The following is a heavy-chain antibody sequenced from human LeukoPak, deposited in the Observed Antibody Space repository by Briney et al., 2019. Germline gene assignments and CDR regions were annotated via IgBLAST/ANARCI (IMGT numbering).Heavy chain of an antibody. J-gene: IGHJ4*02. CDR3: AKAVFMVRGVIISRKGYYFDY. D-gene: IGHD3-10*01. Sequence: PGGSLRLSCAASGFTFSSYAMSWVRQAPGKGLEWVSAISGSGGSTYYADSVKGRFTISRDNSKNTLYLQMNSLRAEDTAVYYCAKAVFMVRGVIISRKGYYFDYRGQGTLVTVSS. V-gene: IGHV3-23*01. CDR1: GFTFSSYA. CDR2: ISGSGGST.